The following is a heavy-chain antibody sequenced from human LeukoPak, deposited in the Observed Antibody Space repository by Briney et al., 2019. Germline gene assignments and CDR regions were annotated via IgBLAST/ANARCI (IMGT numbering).Heavy chain of an antibody. J-gene: IGHJ4*02. D-gene: IGHD3-10*01. Sequence: GGSLRLSCAAPGFPLSSYDMHWVRQATGKGLEWVSAIGTAGDPYYPGSVKGRFTISRENAKNSLYLQMNSLRAGDTAVYYCARAAYYGSGSYVSYYFDYWGQGTLVTVSS. CDR2: IGTAGDP. CDR3: ARAAYYGSGSYVSYYFDY. CDR1: GFPLSSYD. V-gene: IGHV3-13*05.